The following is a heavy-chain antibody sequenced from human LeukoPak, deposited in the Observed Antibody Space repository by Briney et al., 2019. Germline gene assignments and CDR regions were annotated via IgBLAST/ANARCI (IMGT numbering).Heavy chain of an antibody. CDR1: GFTFSSYA. D-gene: IGHD6-19*01. V-gene: IGHV3-64*01. CDR3: AREHSSGWYEDAFDI. J-gene: IGHJ3*02. CDR2: ISSNGGST. Sequence: GGSLRLSCAASGFTFSSYAMHWVRQAPGKGLEYVSAISSNGGSTYYANSAKGRFTISRDNSKNTLYLQMGSLRAEDMAVYYCAREHSSGWYEDAFDIWGQGTMVTVSS.